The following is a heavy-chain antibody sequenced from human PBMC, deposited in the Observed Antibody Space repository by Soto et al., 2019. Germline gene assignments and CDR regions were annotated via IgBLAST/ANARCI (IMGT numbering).Heavy chain of an antibody. V-gene: IGHV3-33*01. CDR1: GFTFSSYG. Sequence: GGSLRLSCAASGFTFSSYGMHWVRQAPGKGLEWVAVIWYDGSNKYYADSVKGRFTISRDNSKNTLYLQMNSLRAEDTAVYYCARGYSTPSLRYDFGYYFDYCGQGPLVTVYS. J-gene: IGHJ4*02. CDR3: ARGYSTPSLRYDFGYYFDY. D-gene: IGHD6-13*01. CDR2: IWYDGSNK.